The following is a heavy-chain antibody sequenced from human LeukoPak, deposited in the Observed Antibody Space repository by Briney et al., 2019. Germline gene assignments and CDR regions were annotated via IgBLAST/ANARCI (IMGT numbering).Heavy chain of an antibody. V-gene: IGHV3-30*02. D-gene: IGHD3-10*01. CDR2: IRYDGSNK. CDR1: GFTFSSYG. Sequence: GGSLRLSCAASGFTFSSYGMHWVRQAPGKGLEGVAFIRYDGSNKYYADSVKGRFTISRDNSKNTLYLQMNSLRVEDTAVYYCAKGGRITMLRGVQRDHYFDYWGQGTLVTVSS. CDR3: AKGGRITMLRGVQRDHYFDY. J-gene: IGHJ4*02.